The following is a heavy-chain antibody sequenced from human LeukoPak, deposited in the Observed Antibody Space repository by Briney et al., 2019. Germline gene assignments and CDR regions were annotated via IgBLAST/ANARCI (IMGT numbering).Heavy chain of an antibody. D-gene: IGHD5-24*01. V-gene: IGHV4-4*02. CDR2: IYYSGST. CDR3: ARADGYNQEIDY. Sequence: SETLSLTCGVSGGSVSSTNWWTWIRQPPGKGLEWIGYIYYSGSTNYNPSLKSRVSISVDTSKNQFSLKLSSVTTADTAVYYCARADGYNQEIDYWGQGTLVTVSS. J-gene: IGHJ4*02. CDR1: GGSVSSTNW.